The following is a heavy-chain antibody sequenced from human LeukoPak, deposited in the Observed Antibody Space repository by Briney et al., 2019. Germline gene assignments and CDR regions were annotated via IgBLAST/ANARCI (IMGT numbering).Heavy chain of an antibody. CDR2: MNPNSGGT. D-gene: IGHD3-22*01. CDR3: ARGLYYYDSSGYYSPSWFDP. J-gene: IGHJ5*02. CDR1: GYTFTDYY. V-gene: IGHV1-2*02. Sequence: ASVKVSCKASGYTFTDYYIHWVRQAPGQGLEWMAWMNPNSGGTSYVQKFQGRVTMTRDTSISTAYMELSRLRFDDTAVYYCARGLYYYDSSGYYSPSWFDPWGQGTLVTVSS.